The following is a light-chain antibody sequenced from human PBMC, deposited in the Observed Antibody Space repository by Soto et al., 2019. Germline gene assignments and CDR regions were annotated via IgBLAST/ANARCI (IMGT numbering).Light chain of an antibody. V-gene: IGLV2-14*01. CDR1: SSDVGANNY. CDR3: SSYTNISTVV. CDR2: EVN. Sequence: QSALTQPASVSGSPGQSITISCTGTSSDVGANNYVSWYQQHPGKAPKLMIYEVNNRPSGVSNRFSASKSANTASLTISGLQGEDEADYYCSSYTNISTVVFGGGTKVTVL. J-gene: IGLJ2*01.